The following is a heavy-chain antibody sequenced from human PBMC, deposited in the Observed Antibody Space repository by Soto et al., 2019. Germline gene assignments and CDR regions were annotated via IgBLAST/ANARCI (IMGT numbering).Heavy chain of an antibody. CDR3: AKLLGYCSGGSCYSGSDY. D-gene: IGHD2-15*01. Sequence: SETLSLTCAVYGGSFSGYYWNWIRQPPGKGLEWIGEINHSGSTNYNPSLKSRVTISVDTSKNQFSLKLSSVTAADTAVYYCAKLLGYCSGGSCYSGSDYWGQGTLVTVSS. CDR2: INHSGST. V-gene: IGHV4-34*01. J-gene: IGHJ4*02. CDR1: GGSFSGYY.